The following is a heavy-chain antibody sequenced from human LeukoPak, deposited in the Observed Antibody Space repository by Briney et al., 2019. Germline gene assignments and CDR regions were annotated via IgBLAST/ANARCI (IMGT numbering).Heavy chain of an antibody. CDR1: GGTFSSYA. CDR2: IIPIFGTA. CDR3: ARDALRYFDWLYY. D-gene: IGHD3-9*01. J-gene: IGHJ4*02. Sequence: SVKVSCKASGGTFSSYAISWVRQAPGQGLEWMGGIIPIFGTANYAQKFQGRVTITADKSTSTAYMELSSLRSEDTAVYFRARDALRYFDWLYYWGQGTLVTVSS. V-gene: IGHV1-69*06.